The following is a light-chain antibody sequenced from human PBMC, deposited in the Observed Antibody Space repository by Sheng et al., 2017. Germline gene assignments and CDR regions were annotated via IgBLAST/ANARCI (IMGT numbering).Light chain of an antibody. J-gene: IGKJ1*01. CDR2: KSS. CDR3: QQYNSYSPWT. Sequence: DIQMTQSPSTLSASVGDRVTITCRASQSISSWLAWYQQKPGNAPKVLIYKSSSLESGVPSRFSGSGSGTESTLTISSLQPDDFATYYCQQYNSYSPWTFGQGTKVEIK. V-gene: IGKV1-5*03. CDR1: QSISSW.